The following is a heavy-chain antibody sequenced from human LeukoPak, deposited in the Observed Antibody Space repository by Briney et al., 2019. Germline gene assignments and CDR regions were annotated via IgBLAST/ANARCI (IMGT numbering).Heavy chain of an antibody. CDR2: ISAYNGNT. D-gene: IGHD3-10*01. CDR1: GYTFTSYG. J-gene: IGHJ4*02. CDR3: AREDLGYGSGSYNLYFDY. Sequence: ASVNVSCEASGYTFTSYGISWVRQAPGQGLEWRVWISAYNGNTNYAQKLQGRVTMTTDTSTNTAYMELRSLRSDDTAVYYCAREDLGYGSGSYNLYFDYWGQGTLVTVSS. V-gene: IGHV1-18*01.